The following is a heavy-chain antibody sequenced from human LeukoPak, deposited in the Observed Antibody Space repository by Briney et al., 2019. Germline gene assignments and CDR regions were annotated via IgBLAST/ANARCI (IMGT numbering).Heavy chain of an antibody. V-gene: IGHV3-33*01. CDR1: GFTFSSYG. J-gene: IGHJ4*02. D-gene: IGHD3-16*01. CDR3: ARVSDYVWGSLSY. CDR2: IWYDGSNK. Sequence: PGRSLRLSCAASGFTFSSYGMHWVRKAPGKGLEWVAVIWYDGSNKYYADSVKGRFTISRDNSKNTLYLQMNSLRAEDTAVYYCARVSDYVWGSLSYWGQGTLVTVSS.